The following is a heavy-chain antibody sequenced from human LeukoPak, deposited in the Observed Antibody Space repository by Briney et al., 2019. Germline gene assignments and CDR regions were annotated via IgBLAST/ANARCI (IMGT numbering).Heavy chain of an antibody. CDR3: ARDGFCTNGVCLLDY. Sequence: GGSLRLSCAASGFTFSNYSMNWVRQAPGKGLEWVSSISGSSTYIYYADSVKGRFTISRDNAKNSLYLQMSSLRAEDTAVYYCARDGFCTNGVCLLDYWGQGTLVIVSS. CDR2: ISGSSTYI. V-gene: IGHV3-21*01. D-gene: IGHD2-8*01. CDR1: GFTFSNYS. J-gene: IGHJ4*02.